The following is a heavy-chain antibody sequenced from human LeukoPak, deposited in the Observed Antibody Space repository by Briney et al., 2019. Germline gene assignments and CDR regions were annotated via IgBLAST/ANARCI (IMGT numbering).Heavy chain of an antibody. V-gene: IGHV3-23*01. CDR1: GFTFSHYA. D-gene: IGHD2-2*01. J-gene: IGHJ4*02. Sequence: GGSLRLSCAASGFTFSHYAVSWVRQAPGKGLEWVSAISGSGGSTYYADSVKGRFTISRDNSKNPLYLQMSSLRAEDTAVYYCAKEFYCSTSTCSFDYWGQGALVTVSS. CDR3: AKEFYCSTSTCSFDY. CDR2: ISGSGGST.